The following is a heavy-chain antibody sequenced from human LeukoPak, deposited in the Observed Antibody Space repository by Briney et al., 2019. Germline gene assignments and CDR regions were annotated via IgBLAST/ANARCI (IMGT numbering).Heavy chain of an antibody. CDR1: GVTFNSYA. CDR2: IIPIFGTA. D-gene: IGHD2-2*01. CDR3: AKEMGSSTSRSPLGY. Sequence: SVKVSCKASGVTFNSYAISWVRQAPGQGLEWMGGIIPIFGTANYAQKFQGRVTITTDESTSTAYMELSSLRPEDTAVYYCAKEMGSSTSRSPLGYWGQGTLVTVSS. V-gene: IGHV1-69*05. J-gene: IGHJ4*02.